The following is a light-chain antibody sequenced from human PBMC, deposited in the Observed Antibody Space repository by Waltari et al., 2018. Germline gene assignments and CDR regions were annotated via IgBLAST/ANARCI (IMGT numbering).Light chain of an antibody. Sequence: QSVLTQPPSASGTPGQRVTISCSGSSSNIGTNYVNWYHQVPGPAPKLLIYRNNQLPSGVPDRVSGSKSGTAASLAISGLRSEDEGDYYCAAWDDSLSGVVFGGGTKLTVL. CDR3: AAWDDSLSGVV. CDR2: RNN. CDR1: SSNIGTNY. V-gene: IGLV1-47*01. J-gene: IGLJ2*01.